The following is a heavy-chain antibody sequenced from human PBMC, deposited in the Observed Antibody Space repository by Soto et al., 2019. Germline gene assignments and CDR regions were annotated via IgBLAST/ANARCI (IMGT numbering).Heavy chain of an antibody. D-gene: IGHD5-18*01. CDR1: GGTFSSYT. V-gene: IGHV1-69*02. CDR2: IIPILGIA. J-gene: IGHJ4*02. CDR3: AGRGGYSDGSTPEVDY. Sequence: SVKVSCKASGGTFSSYTISWVRQAPGQGLEWMGRIIPILGIANYAQKFQGRVTITADKSTSTAYMELSSLRSEDTAVYYCAGRGGYSDGSTPEVDYWGQGTLVPVSS.